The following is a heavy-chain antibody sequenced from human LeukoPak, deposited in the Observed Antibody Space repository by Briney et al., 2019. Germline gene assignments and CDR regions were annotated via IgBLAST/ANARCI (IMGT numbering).Heavy chain of an antibody. CDR2: TYYRSKWNT. CDR3: SRQRSTSTYYFGLDV. V-gene: IGHV6-1*01. Sequence: SQTLSLTFAISGDTVSSNTAAWNWIRQSPSRGLEWLGRTYYRSKWNTDYAASVQNRITINPDTSTNQFSLQLKSATPEGTAVYYCSRQRSTSTYYFGLDVWGQGTTVTVSS. J-gene: IGHJ6*02. CDR1: GDTVSSNTAA. D-gene: IGHD6-6*01.